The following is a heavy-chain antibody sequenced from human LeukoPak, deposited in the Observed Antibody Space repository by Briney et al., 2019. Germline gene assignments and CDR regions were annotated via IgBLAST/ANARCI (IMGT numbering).Heavy chain of an antibody. V-gene: IGHV4-61*02. CDR1: GGSISRGSYF. D-gene: IGHD2-21*01. Sequence: SQTLSLTCTVSGGSISRGSYFWSWIRQPAGKGLEWIGRFYTSGTPNYNPSLKSRVTISVDTSRNQFSLKLSSVTAADTAVYYCARGGIPDYWGQGTLVTVSS. CDR2: FYTSGTP. CDR3: ARGGIPDY. J-gene: IGHJ4*02.